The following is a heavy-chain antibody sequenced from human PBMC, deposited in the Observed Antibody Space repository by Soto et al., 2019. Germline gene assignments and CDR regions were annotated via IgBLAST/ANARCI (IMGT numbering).Heavy chain of an antibody. CDR1: GFTFNSYS. CDR3: ARARLPYGSGAYYRGKTNFYYYYMDV. CDR2: ISSSSSTI. D-gene: IGHD3-10*01. Sequence: GGSLRLSCAASGFTFNSYSMNWVRQAPGKGLEWVSYISSSSSTIYYADSVKGRFTISRDNAKNLLYLQMSSLRVEDTAMYYCARARLPYGSGAYYRGKTNFYYYYMDVWGKGTTVTVSS. J-gene: IGHJ6*03. V-gene: IGHV3-48*01.